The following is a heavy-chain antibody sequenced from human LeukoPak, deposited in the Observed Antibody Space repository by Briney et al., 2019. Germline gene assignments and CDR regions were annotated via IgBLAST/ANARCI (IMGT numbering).Heavy chain of an antibody. CDR2: IYYSGST. D-gene: IGHD1-26*01. CDR3: ARRRWELIPSGAFDI. Sequence: SETLSLTCTVSGGSISSYYWSWIRQPPGKGLEWIGYIYYSGSTNYNPSLKSRVTISVDTSKNQFSLKLSSVTAADTAVYYCARRRWELIPSGAFDIWGQGTMVTVSS. CDR1: GGSISSYY. J-gene: IGHJ3*02. V-gene: IGHV4-59*08.